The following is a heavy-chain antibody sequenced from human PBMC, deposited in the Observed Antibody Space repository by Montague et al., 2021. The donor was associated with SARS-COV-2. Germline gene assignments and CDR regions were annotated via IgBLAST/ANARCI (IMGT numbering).Heavy chain of an antibody. Sequence: SETLSLTCAVYRGSFHIFSWGWIRQSPGKGLEWIGEIDHSRNTNYNSSLKSRVTISVDTSKNQFSLNLTSVTAADTAMYYCARGSRVVGITPGFRYWGQGTQVAVSS. CDR2: IDHSRNT. CDR3: ARGSRVVGITPGFRY. CDR1: RGSFHIFS. D-gene: IGHD2-15*01. V-gene: IGHV4-34*01. J-gene: IGHJ4*02.